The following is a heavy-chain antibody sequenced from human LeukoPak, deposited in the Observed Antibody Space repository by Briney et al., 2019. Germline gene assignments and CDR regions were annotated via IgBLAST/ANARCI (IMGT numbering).Heavy chain of an antibody. J-gene: IGHJ3*02. CDR1: GFTFSSYS. V-gene: IGHV3-23*01. Sequence: GGSLRLSCAASGFTFSSYSMNWVRQAPGKGLEWVSTISGSGHNTYYADSVQGRFTISRDNSKNTLFLQMNSLRAEDTAVYYCAKDPNGDYVGAFDMWGQGTMVTVSS. CDR3: AKDPNGDYVGAFDM. CDR2: ISGSGHNT. D-gene: IGHD4-17*01.